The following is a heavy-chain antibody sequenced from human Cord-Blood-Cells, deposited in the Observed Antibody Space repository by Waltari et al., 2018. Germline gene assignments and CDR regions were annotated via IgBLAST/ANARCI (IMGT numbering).Heavy chain of an antibody. J-gene: IGHJ4*02. CDR3: ARVLGIKIYSSGWYPFDY. V-gene: IGHV1-18*01. CDR2: ISAYNGNT. D-gene: IGHD6-19*01. CDR1: GYTFTSYG. Sequence: QVQLVQSGAEVKKPGASAKVACKASGYTFTSYGISWMRQAPGQGLVWVGWISAYNGNTKYAQKLRGGVTMTTDPSTSTAYMEVRSLRSDDTAVYYCARVLGIKIYSSGWYPFDYWGQGTLGTVSS.